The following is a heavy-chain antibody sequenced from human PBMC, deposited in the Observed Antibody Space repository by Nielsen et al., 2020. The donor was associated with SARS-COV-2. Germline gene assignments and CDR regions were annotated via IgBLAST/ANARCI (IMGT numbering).Heavy chain of an antibody. CDR1: GFTFSSYA. D-gene: IGHD6-19*01. Sequence: GGSLRLSCAASGFTFSSYAMSWVRQAPGKGLEWVSSISASAGTFYADSAKGQFIISRDNSKNTLYLQMNSLRAEDTAVYYCARESVTGTDAFDIWGQGTVVTVSS. CDR3: ARESVTGTDAFDI. J-gene: IGHJ3*02. CDR2: ISASAGT. V-gene: IGHV3-23*01.